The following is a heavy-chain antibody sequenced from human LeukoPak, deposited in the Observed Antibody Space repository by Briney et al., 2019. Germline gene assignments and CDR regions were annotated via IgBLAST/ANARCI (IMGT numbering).Heavy chain of an antibody. CDR1: GGSFSGCY. J-gene: IGHJ6*03. Sequence: PSETLSLTCAVYGGSFSGCYWSWIRQPPPKGLERNGEINHSGIANSTPSLKSRATISVDTSKKQFSLKLNSVTAADTAVYYCARGRRSKYYYYYYMDVWGKGNTVTVSS. V-gene: IGHV4-34*01. CDR3: ARGRRSKYYYYYYMDV. D-gene: IGHD6-6*01. CDR2: INHSGIA.